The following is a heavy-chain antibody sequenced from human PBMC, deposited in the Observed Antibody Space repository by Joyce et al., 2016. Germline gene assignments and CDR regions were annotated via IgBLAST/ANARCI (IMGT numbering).Heavy chain of an antibody. D-gene: IGHD2-21*01. CDR3: ARVNVPRRPPYYFFDN. Sequence: QVQLQQWGTGLLRPSETLSLTCAVYGGSFSGYSWGWIRHPPGKGLEWIGEIHHGGKTNVNSSLKSRVTISVDASKNQFSLKLSSVTAADTAVYYCARVNVPRRPPYYFFDNWGQGTLVTVSS. CDR1: GGSFSGYS. CDR2: IHHGGKT. J-gene: IGHJ4*02. V-gene: IGHV4-34*01.